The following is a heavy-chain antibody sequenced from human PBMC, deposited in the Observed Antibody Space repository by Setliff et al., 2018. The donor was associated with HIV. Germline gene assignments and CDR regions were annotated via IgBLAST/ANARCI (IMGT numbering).Heavy chain of an antibody. D-gene: IGHD3-16*02. CDR2: ISGSGSST. CDR3: AKGASLVPRRPHFCYFDY. Sequence: GGSLRLSCAASGFTFSSYMMNWVRQAPGKGLEWVSGISGSGSSTYYADSVKGRFTISRDNSKNTLYLQMNRLRADDTAIYYCAKGASLVPRRPHFCYFDYWGQGALVTVS. J-gene: IGHJ4*02. V-gene: IGHV3-23*01. CDR1: GFTFSSYM.